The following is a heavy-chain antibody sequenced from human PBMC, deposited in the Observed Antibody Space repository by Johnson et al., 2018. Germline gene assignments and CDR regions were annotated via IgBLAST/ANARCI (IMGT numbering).Heavy chain of an antibody. D-gene: IGHD2-8*02. J-gene: IGHJ3*02. Sequence: VQLVQSGGGLVQPGGSLRLSCAASGFIFSSNAMSWVRQAPGKGLEWVSDINSGSGTFYADSVKGRFTISRDNSKNTVHLQMNSLRAEDTAVYYCAKGLCAAGGCLNSDAFDIWGQGTTVTVSP. CDR3: AKGLCAAGGCLNSDAFDI. V-gene: IGHV3-23*04. CDR1: GFIFSSNA. CDR2: INSGSGT.